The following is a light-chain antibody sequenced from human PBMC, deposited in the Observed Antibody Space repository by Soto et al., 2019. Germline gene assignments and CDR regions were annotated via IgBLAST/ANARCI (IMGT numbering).Light chain of an antibody. CDR3: QQYGSPPIT. Sequence: EILLTQSPATLSVSPGERATLSCRASQSVSSSYLAWYQQKPGQPPRLLIYGASSRATGIPDRFSGSGSGTDFTRTISRLEPEDFAVYYCQQYGSPPITFGQGTRLEI. V-gene: IGKV3-20*01. CDR2: GAS. J-gene: IGKJ5*01. CDR1: QSVSSSY.